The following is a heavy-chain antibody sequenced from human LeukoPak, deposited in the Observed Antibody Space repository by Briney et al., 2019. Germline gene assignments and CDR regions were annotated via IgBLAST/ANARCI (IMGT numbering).Heavy chain of an antibody. CDR2: INPNNGGK. CDR1: GYTFTGYY. CDR3: AREVSGSGVVVVAATDNWFDP. Sequence: ASVKVSCKASGYTFTGYYIHWVRQAPGQGLEWMGWINPNNGGKNYGQEFQGRVTMTRDTSISTAYMELSRLRSDDTAVYYCAREVSGSGVVVVAATDNWFDPWGQGTLVTVSS. D-gene: IGHD2-15*01. V-gene: IGHV1-2*02. J-gene: IGHJ5*02.